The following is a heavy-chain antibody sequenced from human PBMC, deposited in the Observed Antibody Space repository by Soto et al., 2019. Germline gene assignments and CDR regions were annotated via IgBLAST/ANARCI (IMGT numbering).Heavy chain of an antibody. CDR3: AAEVELAEAGNDAFDI. D-gene: IGHD6-13*01. Sequence: QMQLVQSGPEVKKPGTSVKVSCTASGFTFTSSAMQWVRQARGQRLEWIGWIVVGSGNTNYAQKLQERVTITRDMSTSTADMELSSLRSEDTAVYYCAAEVELAEAGNDAFDIWGQGTMVTVSS. CDR2: IVVGSGNT. CDR1: GFTFTSSA. J-gene: IGHJ3*02. V-gene: IGHV1-58*02.